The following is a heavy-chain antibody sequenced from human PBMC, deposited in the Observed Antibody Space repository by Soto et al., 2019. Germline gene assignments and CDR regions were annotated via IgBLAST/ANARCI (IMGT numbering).Heavy chain of an antibody. V-gene: IGHV1-3*01. CDR2: INAGNGNT. D-gene: IGHD1-20*01. J-gene: IGHJ4*02. Sequence: ASVKVSCKASGYTFTSYAMHWVRQAPGQRLEWMGWINAGNGNTKYSQKFQGRVTITRDTSASTAYMELSSLRSEDTAVYYCARVPIEDPNNWRWFDYWGQGTLVTVSS. CDR1: GYTFTSYA. CDR3: ARVPIEDPNNWRWFDY.